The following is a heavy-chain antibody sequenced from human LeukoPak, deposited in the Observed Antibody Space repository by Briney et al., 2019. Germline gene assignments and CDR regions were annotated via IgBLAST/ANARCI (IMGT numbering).Heavy chain of an antibody. D-gene: IGHD5-12*01. CDR3: ARGVGGYDLLAYYYCYYMDV. CDR1: GFTVSSNY. J-gene: IGHJ6*03. V-gene: IGHV3-53*01. CDR2: IYSGGST. Sequence: PGGCLRLSCAASGFTVSSNYMSWVRRAPGTGLEWVSVIYSGGSTYYADSVKGRFTISRDSSKNTLYLQMNSLRAEDTAVYYCARGVGGYDLLAYYYCYYMDVWGKGTTVTVSS.